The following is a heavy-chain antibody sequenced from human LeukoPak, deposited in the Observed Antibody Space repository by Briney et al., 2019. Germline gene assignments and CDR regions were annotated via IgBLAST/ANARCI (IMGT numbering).Heavy chain of an antibody. D-gene: IGHD3-16*01. CDR2: ISGSGAGT. V-gene: IGHV3-23*01. CDR1: EFTFSSYA. J-gene: IGHJ4*02. CDR3: AKAGGSWGGSFDY. Sequence: PGGSLRLSCAASEFTFSSYAMSWVRQAPGKGLEWVSAISGSGAGTYYADSVKGRFTISRDNSKNTLYLQMDSLRAEDTAVYFCAKAGGSWGGSFDYWGQGTLVTVSS.